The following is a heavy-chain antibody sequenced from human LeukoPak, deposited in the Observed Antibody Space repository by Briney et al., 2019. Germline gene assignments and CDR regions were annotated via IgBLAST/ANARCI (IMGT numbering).Heavy chain of an antibody. Sequence: GGSLRLSCVASGFTFSTYWMHWVRQAPGKGLVWVSRINSDGSSTTYADSVRGRFTISRDNAKNTLNLQMNSLRAEDTAVYYCARDLGQYYDTSDNWFDPWGQGTLVTVSS. CDR1: GFTFSTYW. CDR2: INSDGSST. D-gene: IGHD3-22*01. CDR3: ARDLGQYYDTSDNWFDP. V-gene: IGHV3-74*01. J-gene: IGHJ5*02.